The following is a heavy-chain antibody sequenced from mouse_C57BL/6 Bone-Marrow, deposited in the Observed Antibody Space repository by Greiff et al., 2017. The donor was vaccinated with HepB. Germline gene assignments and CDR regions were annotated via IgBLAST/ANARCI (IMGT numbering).Heavy chain of an antibody. CDR3: TKGVTTGFDY. V-gene: IGHV14-4*01. CDR1: GFNIKDDY. J-gene: IGHJ2*01. CDR2: IDPENGDT. D-gene: IGHD2-2*01. Sequence: DVQLQESGAELVRPGASVKLSCTASGFNIKDDYMHWVKQRPEQGLEWIGWIDPENGDTEYASKFQGKATITADTSSNTAYLQLSSLTSEDTAVYYCTKGVTTGFDYWGQGTTLTVS.